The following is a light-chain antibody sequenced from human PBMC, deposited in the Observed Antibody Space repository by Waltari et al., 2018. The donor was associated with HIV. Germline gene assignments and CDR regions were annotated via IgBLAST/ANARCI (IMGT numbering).Light chain of an antibody. J-gene: IGLJ1*01. V-gene: IGLV2-14*01. CDR3: RSYTSVTTSDI. CDR1: SSDIGGYDY. CDR2: EFN. Sequence: QSALTQPSSVSGSLGQSITISCTGTSSDIGGYDYVYWYQQHPGKAPKLPIYEFNNRPSGVANPFSGSKAGNTASLTSSGLHAEDDADYYCRSYTSVTTSDILGTGTNVTVL.